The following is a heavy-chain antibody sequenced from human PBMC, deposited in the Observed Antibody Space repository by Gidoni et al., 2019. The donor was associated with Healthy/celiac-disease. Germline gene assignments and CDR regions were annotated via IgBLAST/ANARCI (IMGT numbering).Heavy chain of an antibody. Sequence: QVQLVESGGGVVQPGASLRLTCAASGFSYNGDGLHWARQAPGKGLEWVAVISYDGSNKYYADSVKGRFTISRDNSKNTLYLQMNSLRAEDTAVYYCAKDPRYYDSSGYYPEYFQHWGQGTLVTVSS. D-gene: IGHD3-22*01. CDR1: GFSYNGDG. V-gene: IGHV3-30*18. CDR3: AKDPRYYDSSGYYPEYFQH. J-gene: IGHJ1*01. CDR2: ISYDGSNK.